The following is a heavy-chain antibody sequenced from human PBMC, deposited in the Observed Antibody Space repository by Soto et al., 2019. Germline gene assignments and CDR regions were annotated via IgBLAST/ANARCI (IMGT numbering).Heavy chain of an antibody. Sequence: QLQLQESGSGLVKPSQTLSLTCAVSGGSISSGGYSWSWIRQPPGKGLEWIGYIYHSGSTYYNPSLKNRVTISVDRSKNQFSLKLSSVTAADTGVYYCDRKGQLGDFDYWGQGTLVAVSS. J-gene: IGHJ4*02. CDR1: GGSISSGGYS. D-gene: IGHD6-6*01. CDR3: DRKGQLGDFDY. CDR2: IYHSGST. V-gene: IGHV4-30-2*01.